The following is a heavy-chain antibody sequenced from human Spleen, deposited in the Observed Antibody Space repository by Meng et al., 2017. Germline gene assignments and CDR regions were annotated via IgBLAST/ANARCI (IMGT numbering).Heavy chain of an antibody. CDR1: GRSISSGTYY. D-gene: IGHD3-22*01. V-gene: IGHV4-31*03. Sequence: QVQLQESCPGLVKPSQTLSLTCTVSGRSISSGTYYWGWIRQLPGKGLEWIAYIHYSGSTYYSPSLKSRVTISLDTSKNQLSLKLSSMTAADTAVYYCARYVFDSSSLYSNWFDPWGQGTLVTVSS. CDR3: ARYVFDSSSLYSNWFDP. J-gene: IGHJ5*02. CDR2: IHYSGST.